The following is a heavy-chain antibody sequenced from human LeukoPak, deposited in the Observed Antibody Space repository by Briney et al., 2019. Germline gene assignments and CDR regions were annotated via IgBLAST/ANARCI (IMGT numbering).Heavy chain of an antibody. J-gene: IGHJ4*02. D-gene: IGHD6-13*01. Sequence: SQTLSLTCAISGDSVSSNSAAWNWIRPSPSRGLEWLGRTYYRSKWYNDYAVSVKGRIIINADTSKNQFSLQLNSVTPEDTAVYYCARGQPPDYWGQGTLVTVSS. CDR1: GDSVSSNSAA. CDR2: TYYRSKWYN. CDR3: ARGQPPDY. V-gene: IGHV6-1*01.